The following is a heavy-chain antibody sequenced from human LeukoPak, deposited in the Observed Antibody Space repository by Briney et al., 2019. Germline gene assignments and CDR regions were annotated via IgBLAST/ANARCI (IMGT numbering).Heavy chain of an antibody. V-gene: IGHV6-1*01. CDR1: GDSVSSNSAA. CDR3: ARTRRDGYNPIHYFDY. CDR2: TYYRSKWYN. D-gene: IGHD5-24*01. Sequence: SQTLSLTCAISGDSVSSNSAAWNWTRQSPSRGLEWLGRTYYRSKWYNDYAVSVKSRITINPDTSKNQFSLQLSSVTPEDTAVYYCARTRRDGYNPIHYFDYWGQGTLVTVSS. J-gene: IGHJ4*02.